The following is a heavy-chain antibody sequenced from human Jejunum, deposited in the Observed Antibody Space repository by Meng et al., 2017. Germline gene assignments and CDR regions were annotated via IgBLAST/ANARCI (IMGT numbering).Heavy chain of an antibody. V-gene: IGHV1-2*06. Sequence: ASVKVSCKASGYTFSGFFMHWVRQAPGQGLEWMGRINPYSGATDYAQKFQGKVTMTRDTTIRTAYMELSGLTYDDTAVYYCATGYTYGPIQLDPWGQGTLVTVSS. CDR2: INPYSGAT. J-gene: IGHJ5*02. CDR3: ATGYTYGPIQLDP. CDR1: GYTFSGFF. D-gene: IGHD5-18*01.